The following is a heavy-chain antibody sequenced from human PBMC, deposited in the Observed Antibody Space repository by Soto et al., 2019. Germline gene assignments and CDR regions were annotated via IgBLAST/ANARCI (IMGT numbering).Heavy chain of an antibody. Sequence: EVQLVESGGGLVQPGRSLRLSCAASGFTFDDYAMHWVRQAPGQGLEWVSGISWNSGSIGYADSVKGRFTISRDNAKNSLYLQMNSLRAEDTALYYCAKGIRRGVNPYFDYWGQGTLVTVSS. CDR2: ISWNSGSI. V-gene: IGHV3-9*01. CDR3: AKGIRRGVNPYFDY. J-gene: IGHJ4*02. D-gene: IGHD2-15*01. CDR1: GFTFDDYA.